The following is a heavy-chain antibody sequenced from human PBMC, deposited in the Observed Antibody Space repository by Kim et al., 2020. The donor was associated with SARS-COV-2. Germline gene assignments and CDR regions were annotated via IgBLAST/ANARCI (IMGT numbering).Heavy chain of an antibody. Sequence: SETLSLTCTVSGGSISSSSYYWGWIRQPPGKGLEWIGSIYYSGSTYYNPSLKSRVTISVDTSKNQFSLKLSSVTAADTAVYYCARRVRRRGVFDYWGQGTLVTVSS. CDR2: IYYSGST. J-gene: IGHJ4*02. V-gene: IGHV4-39*01. CDR3: ARRVRRRGVFDY. CDR1: GGSISSSSYY. D-gene: IGHD4-4*01.